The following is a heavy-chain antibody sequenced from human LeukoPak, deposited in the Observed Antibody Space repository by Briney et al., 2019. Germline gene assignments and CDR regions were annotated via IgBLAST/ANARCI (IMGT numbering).Heavy chain of an antibody. Sequence: ASVKVSCKASGYTFTSYDINWVRQATGQGLEWMGWMNPNSGNTGYAQKFQGRVTMTRNTSISTAYMELSSLRSEDTAVYYCARGGYSDYDDDDYFGDYWGQGTLVTVSS. CDR2: MNPNSGNT. J-gene: IGHJ4*02. D-gene: IGHD5-12*01. CDR3: ARGGYSDYDDDDYFGDY. CDR1: GYTFTSYD. V-gene: IGHV1-8*01.